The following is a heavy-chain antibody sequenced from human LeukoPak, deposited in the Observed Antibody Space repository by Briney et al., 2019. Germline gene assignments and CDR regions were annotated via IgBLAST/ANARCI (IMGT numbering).Heavy chain of an antibody. V-gene: IGHV4-59*01. CDR1: GGTISGYY. D-gene: IGHD5-18*01. Sequence: SETLSLTCTVSGGTISGYYWSWIRQPPGKGLEWIGYIYYSGTTNYNPSLKSRVTISVDTSKNQFSLKLSPVTAGDTAVYYCAKVETAMVDFDYWGQGTLVTVSS. J-gene: IGHJ4*02. CDR3: AKVETAMVDFDY. CDR2: IYYSGTT.